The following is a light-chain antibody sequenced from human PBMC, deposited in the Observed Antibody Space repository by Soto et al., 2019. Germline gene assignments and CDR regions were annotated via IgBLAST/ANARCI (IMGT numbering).Light chain of an antibody. J-gene: IGLJ2*01. Sequence: QSVLTQPASVSGSPGQSITISCAGTSSDVGGYNYVSWYQQYPGKAPKLMIYDVNSRPSGVSNRFSGSKSGNTASLTISGLQAEDEAEYYCSSSTGSSTHVLFGGVTKVTVL. V-gene: IGLV2-14*01. CDR1: SSDVGGYNY. CDR2: DVN. CDR3: SSSTGSSTHVL.